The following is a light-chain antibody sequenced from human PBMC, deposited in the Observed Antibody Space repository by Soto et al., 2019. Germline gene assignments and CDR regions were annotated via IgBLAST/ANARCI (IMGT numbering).Light chain of an antibody. Sequence: QSVLTQPPSASGSPGQSVTISCTGTSSDVGGYNYVSWYQQHPGKAPKLMIYEVNKRPSGVPDRFSGSKSGNTASLTVSSLQAEDEADYYCNSFTGSNNFAVFGGGTQLTVL. CDR3: NSFTGSNNFAV. J-gene: IGLJ2*01. CDR1: SSDVGGYNY. CDR2: EVN. V-gene: IGLV2-8*01.